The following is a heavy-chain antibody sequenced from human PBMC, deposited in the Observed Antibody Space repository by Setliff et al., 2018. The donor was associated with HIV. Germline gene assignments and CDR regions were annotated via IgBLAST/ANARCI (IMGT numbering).Heavy chain of an antibody. J-gene: IGHJ3*01. CDR1: GGSITTSTFY. D-gene: IGHD3-10*01. V-gene: IGHV4-39*01. CDR2: LYYSGTT. Sequence: SETLSLTCTVSGGSITTSTFYWGWIRQPPGKGLEWIGSLYYSGTTYYNPSLKSRLTISVDTSKNQFSLKLSSVTAADTAVYYCARVRSYGSAYDAFDVWGPGTMVT. CDR3: ARVRSYGSAYDAFDV.